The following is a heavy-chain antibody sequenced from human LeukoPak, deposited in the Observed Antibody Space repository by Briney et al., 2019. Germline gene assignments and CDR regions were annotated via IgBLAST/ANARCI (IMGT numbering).Heavy chain of an antibody. V-gene: IGHV4-39*07. Sequence: SETLSLTCTVSGGSISSSSYYWGWIRQPPGKGLEWMGEIYHSGSTNSNPSLESRVTISVDQSKNHFSLKLTPVTAADTALYYCARDPGSASADYWGQGTLVTVSS. J-gene: IGHJ4*02. CDR1: GGSISSSSYY. D-gene: IGHD3-10*01. CDR3: ARDPGSASADY. CDR2: IYHSGST.